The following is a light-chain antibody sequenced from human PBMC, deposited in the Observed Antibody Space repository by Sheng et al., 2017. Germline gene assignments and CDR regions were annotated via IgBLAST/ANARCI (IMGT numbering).Light chain of an antibody. Sequence: DIVMTQSPDSLAVSLGERATINCKSSQSVLYSSNNKNYLAWYQQKPGQPPKLLIYWASTRESGVPDRFSGSGSGTDFTLTISSLQAEDVAVYYCQQYYSTPVTFGLGDQAGDQT. CDR3: QQYYSTPVT. CDR1: QSVLYSSNNKNY. V-gene: IGKV4-1*01. CDR2: WAS. J-gene: IGKJ2*01.